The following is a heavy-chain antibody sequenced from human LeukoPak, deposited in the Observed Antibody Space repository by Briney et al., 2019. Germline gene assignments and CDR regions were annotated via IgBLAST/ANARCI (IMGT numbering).Heavy chain of an antibody. D-gene: IGHD3-22*01. CDR3: ARGGYYYDSSGPYYFDY. J-gene: IGHJ4*02. Sequence: ASVKVSCKASGYTFTSYGTSWVRQAPGQGLEWMGWISAYNGNTNYAQKLQGRVTMTTDTSTSTAYMELRSLRSDDTAVYYCARGGYYYDSSGPYYFDYWGQGTLVTVSS. CDR2: ISAYNGNT. V-gene: IGHV1-18*01. CDR1: GYTFTSYG.